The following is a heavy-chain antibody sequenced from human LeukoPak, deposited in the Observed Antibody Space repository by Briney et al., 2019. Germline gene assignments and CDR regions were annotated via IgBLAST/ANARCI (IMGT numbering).Heavy chain of an antibody. CDR1: GYTFTSYY. Sequence: GASVKVSCKASGYTFTSYYMHWVRQAPGQGLEWMGWINPNSGGTNYAQKFQGRVTMTRDTSISTAYMELSRLRSDDTAVYYCARGIRITMVRGVIPQGNWFDPWGQGTLVTVSS. CDR2: INPNSGGT. D-gene: IGHD3-10*01. J-gene: IGHJ5*02. CDR3: ARGIRITMVRGVIPQGNWFDP. V-gene: IGHV1-2*02.